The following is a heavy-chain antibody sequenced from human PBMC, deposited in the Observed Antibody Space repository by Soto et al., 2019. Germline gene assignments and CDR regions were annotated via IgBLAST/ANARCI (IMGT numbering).Heavy chain of an antibody. V-gene: IGHV3-30*18. D-gene: IGHD4-17*01. CDR1: GFTFSSYG. Sequence: QVQLVESGGGVVQPGRSLRLSCAASGFTFSSYGMHWVRQAPGKGLEWVAVISYDGSNKYYADSVKGRFTISRDNSKNTLYLQMNSLRAEDTAVYYCAKRGTTVTQGYYYYSGMDVWGQGTTVTVSS. CDR2: ISYDGSNK. J-gene: IGHJ6*02. CDR3: AKRGTTVTQGYYYYSGMDV.